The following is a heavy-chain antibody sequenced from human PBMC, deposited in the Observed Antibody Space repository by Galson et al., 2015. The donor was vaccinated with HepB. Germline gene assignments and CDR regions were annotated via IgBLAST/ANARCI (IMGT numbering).Heavy chain of an antibody. V-gene: IGHV3-23*01. Sequence: SLRLSCAASGFTFSSYAMSWVRQAPGKGLEWVSVISGSGGSTYYADSVKGRFTISRDNSKNTLYLQMNSLRAEDTAVYYCATPYSYGPQVFDFWGQGTLVTVSS. J-gene: IGHJ4*02. CDR1: GFTFSSYA. CDR2: ISGSGGST. CDR3: ATPYSYGPQVFDF. D-gene: IGHD5-18*01.